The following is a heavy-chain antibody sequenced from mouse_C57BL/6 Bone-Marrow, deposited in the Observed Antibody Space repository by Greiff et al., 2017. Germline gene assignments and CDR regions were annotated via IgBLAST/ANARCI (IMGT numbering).Heavy chain of an antibody. Sequence: QVQLQQPGAELVKPGASVKLSCKASGYTFTSYWMHWVKQRPGQGLEWIGMIHPNSGSTNYNEKFKSKATLTVDKSSITAYMQLSSLTSEDSAVYYCALIYYDYDGPFAYWGQGTLVTVSA. CDR2: IHPNSGST. J-gene: IGHJ3*01. D-gene: IGHD2-4*01. CDR1: GYTFTSYW. V-gene: IGHV1-64*01. CDR3: ALIYYDYDGPFAY.